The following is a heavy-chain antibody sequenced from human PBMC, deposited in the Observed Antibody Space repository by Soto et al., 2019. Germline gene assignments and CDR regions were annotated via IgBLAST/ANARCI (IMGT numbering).Heavy chain of an antibody. CDR1: GYSFTSYW. Sequence: LKISCKGSGYSFTSYWIGLVRQMPWKGLEWMGIIYPGDSDTRYSPSFQGQVTISADKSISTAYLQWSSLKASDTAMYYCARDHGDGAAGTYSAFDIWGQGTIVTVSS. CDR3: ARDHGDGAAGTYSAFDI. J-gene: IGHJ3*02. CDR2: IYPGDSDT. V-gene: IGHV5-51*01. D-gene: IGHD6-13*01.